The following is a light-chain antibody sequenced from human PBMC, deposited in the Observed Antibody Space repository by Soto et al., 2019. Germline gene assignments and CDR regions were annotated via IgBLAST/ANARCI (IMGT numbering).Light chain of an antibody. J-gene: IGKJ4*01. Sequence: DIQMTQSPSSLSASVGDRVTITCRASQTIDTYLNWFQQRPGKAPRLLIFAASRLQSGVSSRFSGSGPGTDFTLTISSLQPEDFATYYCQQGFSPVLTFGGGTKVEMK. CDR3: QQGFSPVLT. CDR2: AAS. CDR1: QTIDTY. V-gene: IGKV1-39*01.